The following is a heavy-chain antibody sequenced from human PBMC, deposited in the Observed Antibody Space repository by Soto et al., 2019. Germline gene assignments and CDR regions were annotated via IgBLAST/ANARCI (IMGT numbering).Heavy chain of an antibody. CDR3: ARNDGYYWYYEFDWFDP. J-gene: IGHJ5*02. D-gene: IGHD1-7*01. Sequence: SETLSLTCTVSGGSISSSSYYWGWIRQPPGKGLEWIGSIYYSGSTYYNPSLKSRVTISVDTSKNQFSLKLSSVTAADTAVYYFARNDGYYWYYEFDWFDPWGQGTLVTVSS. CDR2: IYYSGST. V-gene: IGHV4-39*01. CDR1: GGSISSSSYY.